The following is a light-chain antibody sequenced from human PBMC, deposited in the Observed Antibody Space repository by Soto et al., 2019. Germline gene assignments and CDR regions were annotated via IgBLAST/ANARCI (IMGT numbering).Light chain of an antibody. J-gene: IGKJ4*01. CDR3: QQCFGSPYT. Sequence: DIQTTQSPSSLSASVGDRVTITCRASQNIRKFLNWYQQKPGKAPRLLIAGASRLQDGIPPRFSGSGSGTEFTLTIASLQPEDFGTYYCQQCFGSPYTFGGGTKADMK. CDR2: GAS. V-gene: IGKV1-39*01. CDR1: QNIRKF.